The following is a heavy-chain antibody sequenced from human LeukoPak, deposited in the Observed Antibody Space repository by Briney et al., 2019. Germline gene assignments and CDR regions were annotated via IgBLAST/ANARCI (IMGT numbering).Heavy chain of an antibody. D-gene: IGHD1-26*01. CDR1: GDSISSSSYY. V-gene: IGHV4-39*01. CDR3: ARHSGTYYADFDS. CDR2: IYYTGSA. Sequence: PSDTLSLTCTVSGDSISSSSYYWGWIRQAPGKGLEWIGYIYYTGSAYYNPSLKSRVTLSVDTSKNHFSLKLSSVTAADTAVYYCARHSGTYYADFDSWGQGTLVTVSS. J-gene: IGHJ4*02.